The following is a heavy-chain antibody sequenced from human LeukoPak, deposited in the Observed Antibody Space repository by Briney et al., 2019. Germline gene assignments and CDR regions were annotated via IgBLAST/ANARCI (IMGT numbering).Heavy chain of an antibody. V-gene: IGHV3-48*04. CDR2: ISGTSKTI. D-gene: IGHD1-7*01. Sequence: GGSLRLSCPASGFTFNSYNMNWVRQAPGKGLEWVSHISGTSKTIYYADSVKGRFTISRDNAKNSLYLQMNSLRAEDTAVYYCARFELSHDAFDIWGQGTMVTVSS. CDR3: ARFELSHDAFDI. J-gene: IGHJ3*02. CDR1: GFTFNSYN.